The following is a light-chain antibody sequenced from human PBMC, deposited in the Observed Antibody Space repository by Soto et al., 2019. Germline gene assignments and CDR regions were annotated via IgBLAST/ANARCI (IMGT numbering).Light chain of an antibody. CDR3: QQTYSTPRT. J-gene: IGKJ1*01. CDR2: AAS. V-gene: IGKV1-39*01. Sequence: DIQMTQSPSPLSASVGDRVTITCRASQSISSYLNWYRQKPGKAPKLLIYAASSLQSGVPSRFSGSGSGADFTLTISSLQPEDFATYYCQQTYSTPRTFGQGTKVDIK. CDR1: QSISSY.